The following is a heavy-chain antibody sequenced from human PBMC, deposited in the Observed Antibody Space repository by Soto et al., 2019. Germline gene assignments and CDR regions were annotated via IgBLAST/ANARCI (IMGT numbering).Heavy chain of an antibody. V-gene: IGHV2-5*02. D-gene: IGHD3-10*01. Sequence: SGPPLVNPTQTLTLTCTFSGFSLSTSGVGVGWIRQPPGKALEWLALIYWDDDKRYSPSLKSRLTITKDTSKNQVVLTMTNMEPVDTATYFFAHRLDGSGSLDAFDIWGQGTMVTVSS. J-gene: IGHJ3*02. CDR3: AHRLDGSGSLDAFDI. CDR1: GFSLSTSGVG. CDR2: IYWDDDK.